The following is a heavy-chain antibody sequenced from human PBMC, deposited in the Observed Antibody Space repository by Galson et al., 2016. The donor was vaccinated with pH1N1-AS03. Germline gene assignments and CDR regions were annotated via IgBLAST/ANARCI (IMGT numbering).Heavy chain of an antibody. D-gene: IGHD3-10*01. CDR2: TFYWSKWSN. CDR3: ARGKNSGLDY. Sequence: CAISGDSVSGSRGVAWNWIRQSPSRGLEWLGRTFYWSKWSNDYAESGKSRITIDPDTSNNQFSLHLNSVTPEDTAIYFCARGKNSGLDYWGQGTPVTVSS. J-gene: IGHJ4*02. V-gene: IGHV6-1*01. CDR1: GDSVSGSRGVA.